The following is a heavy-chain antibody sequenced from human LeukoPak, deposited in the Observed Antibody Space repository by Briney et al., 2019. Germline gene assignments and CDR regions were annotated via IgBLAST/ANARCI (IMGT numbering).Heavy chain of an antibody. J-gene: IGHJ6*02. D-gene: IGHD4-11*01. CDR2: ISYDGSNK. CDR3: ARDHRNYPFYYYYGMDV. Sequence: PGGSLRLSCAASGFTFSSYAMHWVRQAPGKGLEWVAVISYDGSNKYYADSVKGRFTISRDNSKNTLYLQIDSLRAEDTAVYYCARDHRNYPFYYYYGMDVWGQGTTVTVSS. V-gene: IGHV3-30-3*01. CDR1: GFTFSSYA.